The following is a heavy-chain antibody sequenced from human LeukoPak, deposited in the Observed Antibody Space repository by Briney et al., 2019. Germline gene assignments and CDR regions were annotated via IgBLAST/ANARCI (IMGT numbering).Heavy chain of an antibody. D-gene: IGHD2-2*02. Sequence: ASVKVSCKASGYTFTSYYMHWVRQAPGQGLEWMGIINLSGGSTIYAQKFQGRVTMTRGTSTSTVYMELSSLRSEDTAVYYCARDLPYCSSTSCYTGGHNWFDPWGQGTLVTVSS. CDR3: ARDLPYCSSTSCYTGGHNWFDP. J-gene: IGHJ5*02. CDR1: GYTFTSYY. CDR2: INLSGGST. V-gene: IGHV1-46*01.